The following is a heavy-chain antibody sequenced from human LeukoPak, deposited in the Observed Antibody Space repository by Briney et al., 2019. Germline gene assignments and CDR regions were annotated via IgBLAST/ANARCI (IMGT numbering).Heavy chain of an antibody. D-gene: IGHD1-7*01. J-gene: IGHJ4*02. CDR1: GFTFGDYA. CDR3: TRGYRSGTINPFFDY. V-gene: IGHV3-49*04. CDR2: IRSKAYGGTT. Sequence: PGRSLRLSCTASGFTFGDYAMSWVRQAPGKGLEWVGFIRSKAYGGTTESAASVTGRFTISRDGSKSIAYLQMNSLKTEDTAVYYCTRGYRSGTINPFFDYWGQGTLVTVSS.